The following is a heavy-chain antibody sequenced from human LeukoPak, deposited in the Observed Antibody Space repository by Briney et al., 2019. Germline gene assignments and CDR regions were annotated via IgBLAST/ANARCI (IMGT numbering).Heavy chain of an antibody. Sequence: SETLSLTCTVSGASISNYYWSWIRQTPEMGLEWMGHIHSSGGSSYYPSLKRRLTLTIDTSRNQLSLKLPSVTAADTAVYFCARLGSYHDFWGQGALVTVSS. J-gene: IGHJ4*02. CDR3: ARLGSYHDF. V-gene: IGHV4-4*09. CDR2: IHSSGGS. CDR1: GASISNYY. D-gene: IGHD1-26*01.